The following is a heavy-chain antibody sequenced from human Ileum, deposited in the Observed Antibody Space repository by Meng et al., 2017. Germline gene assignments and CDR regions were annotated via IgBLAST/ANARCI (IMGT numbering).Heavy chain of an antibody. CDR3: ARGAVTFGRYDY. J-gene: IGHJ4*02. D-gene: IGHD3-16*01. CDR1: GFTFSSSS. V-gene: IGHV3-21*01. CDR2: IDGTSAYI. Sequence: EGSLRLSCAASGFTFSSSSMNWVRQAPGKGLEWVSSIDGTSAYIYYADSIKGRFTISRDNAKNSLYLQMNSLRAEDTAVYYCARGAVTFGRYDYWGRGTLVTVSS.